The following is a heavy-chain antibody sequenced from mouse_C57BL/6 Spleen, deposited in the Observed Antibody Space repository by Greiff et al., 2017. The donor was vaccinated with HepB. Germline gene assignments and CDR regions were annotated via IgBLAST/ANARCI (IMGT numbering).Heavy chain of an antibody. J-gene: IGHJ1*03. Sequence: EVQLVESGGDLVKPGGSLKLSCAASGFTFSSYGMSWVRQTPDKRLEWVATISSGGSYTYYPDSVKGRFTISRDNAKNTLYLQMSSLKSEDTAMYYCAATVVAKYFDVWGTGTTVTVSS. V-gene: IGHV5-6*01. D-gene: IGHD1-1*01. CDR2: ISSGGSYT. CDR1: GFTFSSYG. CDR3: AATVVAKYFDV.